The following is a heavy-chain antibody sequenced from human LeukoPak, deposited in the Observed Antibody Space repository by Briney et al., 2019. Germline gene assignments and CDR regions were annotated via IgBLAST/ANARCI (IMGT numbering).Heavy chain of an antibody. Sequence: PGGSLRLSCAASGFSFSNFGMHWVRQAPGKGLECVAVISYDGSNKFYADSVKGRFTISRDNSKNTLYLQMNSLRTEDTAVYYCANSGGEQQLVGLDYWGQGTLVTVSS. V-gene: IGHV3-30*18. CDR1: GFSFSNFG. CDR2: ISYDGSNK. D-gene: IGHD6-13*01. J-gene: IGHJ4*02. CDR3: ANSGGEQQLVGLDY.